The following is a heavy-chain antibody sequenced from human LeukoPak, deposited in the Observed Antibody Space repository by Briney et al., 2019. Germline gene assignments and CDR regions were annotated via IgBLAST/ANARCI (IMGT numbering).Heavy chain of an antibody. CDR2: IYYSGST. J-gene: IGHJ4*02. CDR3: ARDSYGSVGY. Sequence: PSETLSLTCTVSGGSISSSSYYWGWIRQPPGKGLEWIGSIYYSGSTYYNPSLKSRVTISVDTSKNQFSLKLSSVTAADTAVYYCARDSYGSVGYWGQGTLVTVSS. D-gene: IGHD5-18*01. CDR1: GGSISSSSYY. V-gene: IGHV4-39*01.